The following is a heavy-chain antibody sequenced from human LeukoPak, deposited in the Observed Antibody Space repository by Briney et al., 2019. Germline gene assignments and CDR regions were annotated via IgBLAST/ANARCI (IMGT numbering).Heavy chain of an antibody. Sequence: GGSLRLSCAASGFTFSSYAMSWVRQAPGKGLEWVSGISGSGGTTYYADSVKGRFTVSRDNSKNTLYLQMNSLRAEDTAVYYCARRGPITIFGVADSFDYWGQGTLVTVSS. CDR1: GFTFSSYA. J-gene: IGHJ4*02. V-gene: IGHV3-23*01. D-gene: IGHD3-3*01. CDR3: ARRGPITIFGVADSFDY. CDR2: ISGSGGTT.